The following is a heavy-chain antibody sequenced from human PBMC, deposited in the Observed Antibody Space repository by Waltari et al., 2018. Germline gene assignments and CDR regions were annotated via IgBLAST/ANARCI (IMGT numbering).Heavy chain of an antibody. J-gene: IGHJ6*02. CDR3: ARLNVDTTNYYYGMDV. CDR2: IYPGDSDT. D-gene: IGHD5-18*01. CDR1: GYSFTSYW. Sequence: EVQLVQSGAEVKKPGESLKISCKGSGYSFTSYWNGWVRQMPGKGLEWMGIIYPGDSDTRYSPSFQGQVTISADKSISTAYLQWSSLKASDTAMYYCARLNVDTTNYYYGMDVWGQGTTVTVSS. V-gene: IGHV5-51*01.